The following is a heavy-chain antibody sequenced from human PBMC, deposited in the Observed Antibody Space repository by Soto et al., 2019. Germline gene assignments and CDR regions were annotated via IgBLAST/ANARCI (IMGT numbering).Heavy chain of an antibody. CDR1: GFTFSSYS. CDR2: ISSSSSYI. J-gene: IGHJ6*02. CDR3: AGVLAAAGFWDYSYYYGMGV. V-gene: IGHV3-21*01. D-gene: IGHD6-13*01. Sequence: EVQLVESGGGLVKPGGSLRLSCAASGFTFSSYSMNWVRQAPGKGLEWVSSISSSSSYIYYADSVKGRFTISRDNAKNSLYLQMNTLRAEDSAVYYCAGVLAAAGFWDYSYYYGMGVWGQGTTVTVSS.